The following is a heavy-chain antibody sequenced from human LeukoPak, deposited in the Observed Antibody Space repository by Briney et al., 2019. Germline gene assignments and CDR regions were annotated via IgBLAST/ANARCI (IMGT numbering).Heavy chain of an antibody. CDR3: ARTLYGDYMQIDY. CDR1: GGSFNDYY. J-gene: IGHJ4*02. D-gene: IGHD4-17*01. V-gene: IGHV4-34*01. CDR2: ISHSGST. Sequence: SETLSLTCTVYGGSFNDYYWNWIRQPPGKGLEWIGKISHSGSTNYNPSLKSRVTISVDTSKNQFSLKLSSVTAADTAVYYCARTLYGDYMQIDYWGQGTLVTVSS.